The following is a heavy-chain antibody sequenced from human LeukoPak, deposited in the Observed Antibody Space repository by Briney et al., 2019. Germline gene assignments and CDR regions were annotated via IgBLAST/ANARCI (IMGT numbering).Heavy chain of an antibody. D-gene: IGHD3-16*01. V-gene: IGHV4-39*01. CDR2: IYHSGST. J-gene: IGHJ4*02. CDR1: GGSISSSSYY. Sequence: PSETLSLTCTVSGGSISSSSYYWGWIRQPPGKGLEWIGSIYHSGSTYYNPSLKSRVTISVDTSKNQFSLKLSSVTAADTAVYYCARQGRYYDYVWGSYRVRNFDYWGQGTLVTVSS. CDR3: ARQGRYYDYVWGSYRVRNFDY.